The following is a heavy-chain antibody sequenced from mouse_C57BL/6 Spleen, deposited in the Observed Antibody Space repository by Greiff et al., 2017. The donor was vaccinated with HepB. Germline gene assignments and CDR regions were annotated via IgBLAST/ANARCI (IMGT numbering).Heavy chain of an antibody. D-gene: IGHD4-1*01. Sequence: QLQQSGPELVKPGASVKISCKASGYAFSSSWMNWVKQRPGKGLEWIGRIYPGDGDTNYNGKFKGKATLTADKSSSTAYMQLSSLTSEDSAVYFCAREKGLTGYDYWGQGTTLTVSS. V-gene: IGHV1-82*01. CDR1: GYAFSSSW. CDR3: AREKGLTGYDY. CDR2: IYPGDGDT. J-gene: IGHJ2*01.